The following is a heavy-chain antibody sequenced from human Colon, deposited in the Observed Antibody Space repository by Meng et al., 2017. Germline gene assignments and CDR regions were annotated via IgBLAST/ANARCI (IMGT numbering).Heavy chain of an antibody. V-gene: IGHV4-34*02. J-gene: IGHJ5*02. Sequence: QMQKQQGGAGLLKPSQTLSLTCAVSVGSFSGFYWSWIRQPPGKGLEWIGEIDHFGISNYNSSLKGRLTMSVDTSKKQISLTLTSVTAADTAVYYCATGLRHGDWFDPWGPGTLVTVSS. CDR1: VGSFSGFY. CDR2: IDHFGIS. CDR3: ATGLRHGDWFDP. D-gene: IGHD4-17*01.